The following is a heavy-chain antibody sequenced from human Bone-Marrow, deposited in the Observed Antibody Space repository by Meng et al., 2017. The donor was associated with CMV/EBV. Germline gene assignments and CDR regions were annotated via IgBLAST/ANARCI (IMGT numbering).Heavy chain of an antibody. CDR3: ARGWYPDY. CDR1: GGSFSGYY. Sequence: TLSLTCAVYGGSFSGYYWSWIRQPTGKGLEWIGEINHSGSTNYNPSLKSRVTISVDTSKNQFSLKLSSVTAADTAVYYCARGWYPDYWGQGTLVTVSS. V-gene: IGHV4-34*01. J-gene: IGHJ4*02. CDR2: INHSGST. D-gene: IGHD6-13*01.